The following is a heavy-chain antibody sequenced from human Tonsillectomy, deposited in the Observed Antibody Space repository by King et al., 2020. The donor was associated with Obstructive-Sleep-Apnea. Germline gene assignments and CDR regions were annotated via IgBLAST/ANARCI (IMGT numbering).Heavy chain of an antibody. Sequence: QLQESGPGLVKPSQTLSLTCTVSGGSISSGGYYWNWIRQHPGKGLEWIGYIYYSGSTYYNPSLKSRVTISVDTSKNQFSLKLSSVTAADTAVYYCASDGGKQRGVRGMDVWGQGTTVTVSS. CDR3: ASDGGKQRGVRGMDV. CDR2: IYYSGST. J-gene: IGHJ6*02. D-gene: IGHD6-25*01. V-gene: IGHV4-31*03. CDR1: GGSISSGGYY.